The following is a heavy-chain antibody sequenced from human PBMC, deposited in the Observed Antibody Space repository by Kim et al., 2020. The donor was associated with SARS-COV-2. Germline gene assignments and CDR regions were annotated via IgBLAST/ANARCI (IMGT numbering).Heavy chain of an antibody. Sequence: GGSLRLSCAASGFTFGSYAMSWVRQAPGKGLEWVSAISGSGGSTYYADSVKGRFTISRDNSKNTLYLQMNSLRAEDTAVYYCAKRTSAAAVPNRHMDVWGQGTTVTVSS. CDR3: AKRTSAAAVPNRHMDV. V-gene: IGHV3-23*01. J-gene: IGHJ6*02. CDR1: GFTFGSYA. CDR2: ISGSGGST. D-gene: IGHD6-13*01.